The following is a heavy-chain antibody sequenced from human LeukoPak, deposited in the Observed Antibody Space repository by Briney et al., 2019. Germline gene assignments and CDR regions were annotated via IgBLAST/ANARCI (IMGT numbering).Heavy chain of an antibody. J-gene: IGHJ4*02. CDR1: GFTFRNYW. CDR3: ARIWYFGDNKWRYFND. CDR2: IDPDGSET. Sequence: GGSLRLSCAASGFTFRNYWMSWVRQAPGKGLEWVANIDPDGSETQYVGSVKGRFTTSRDNAKNSLYLQMNSLRAEDTAIYYCARIWYFGDNKWRYFNDWGTGTLVTVSS. V-gene: IGHV3-7*01. D-gene: IGHD5-24*01.